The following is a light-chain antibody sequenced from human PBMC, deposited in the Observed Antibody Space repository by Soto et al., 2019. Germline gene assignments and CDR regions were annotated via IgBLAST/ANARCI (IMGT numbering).Light chain of an antibody. Sequence: QSALTQPASVSGSPGQSITISCTGTSSDVGGYNYVFWYQQHLGKAPRLMIYEVSNRPSGVSNRFSGSKSGNTASLTISRLQAEDEADYYCSSYTSNSTRVFGGGTKLTVL. CDR1: SSDVGGYNY. CDR2: EVS. V-gene: IGLV2-14*01. CDR3: SSYTSNSTRV. J-gene: IGLJ3*02.